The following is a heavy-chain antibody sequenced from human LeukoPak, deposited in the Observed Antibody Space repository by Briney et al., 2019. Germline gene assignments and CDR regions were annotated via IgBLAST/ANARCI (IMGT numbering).Heavy chain of an antibody. V-gene: IGHV3-11*04. Sequence: PGGSLRLSCAASGFTFSDYNMRWIRQAPGKGLEWVSSISRSGSTKYYADSVKGRFTISRDNAKNSLYLQMNSLRAEDTAVYYCARDAVRIAAAGFDYWGQGTLVTVSS. CDR1: GFTFSDYN. CDR3: ARDAVRIAAAGFDY. D-gene: IGHD6-13*01. J-gene: IGHJ4*02. CDR2: ISRSGSTK.